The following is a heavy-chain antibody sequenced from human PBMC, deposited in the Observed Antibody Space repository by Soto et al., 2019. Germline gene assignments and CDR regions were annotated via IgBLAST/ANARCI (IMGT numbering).Heavy chain of an antibody. V-gene: IGHV2-5*05. CDR2: IYWDEDK. CDR1: GFSLNTTGVG. Sequence: QITLKESGPTLVHPTQTLTLTCSFSGFSLNTTGVGVGWIRQPPGKAPEWLALIYWDEDKRYGPFLNTRRTITKDTSKNQVVLTVANVGPVDTGTYYCAHRRLLVWSGEIYSSQPFDMWGPGTMVTVSS. D-gene: IGHD3-10*01. CDR3: AHRRLLVWSGEIYSSQPFDM. J-gene: IGHJ3*02.